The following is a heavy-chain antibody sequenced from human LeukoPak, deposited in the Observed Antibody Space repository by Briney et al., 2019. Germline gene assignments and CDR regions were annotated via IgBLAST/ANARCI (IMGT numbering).Heavy chain of an antibody. J-gene: IGHJ4*02. D-gene: IGHD3-10*01. CDR3: ARDLGSGSYLSFDY. Sequence: GGSLRLSCAASGFTFSSYSMNWVRRAPGKGLEWVSSISSSSSYIYYADSVKGRFTISRDNAKNSLYLQMNSQRAEDTAVYYCARDLGSGSYLSFDYWGQGTLVTVSS. CDR2: ISSSSSYI. CDR1: GFTFSSYS. V-gene: IGHV3-21*01.